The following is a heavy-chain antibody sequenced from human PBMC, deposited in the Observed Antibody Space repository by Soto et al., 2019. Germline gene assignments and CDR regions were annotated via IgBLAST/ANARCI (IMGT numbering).Heavy chain of an antibody. CDR1: GGSISSYY. J-gene: IGHJ4*02. V-gene: IGHV4-59*01. Sequence: PSETLSLTCTVSGGSISSYYWSWIRQPPGKGLEWIGYIYYSGSTNYNPSLKSRVTISVDTSKNQFSLKLSSVTAADTAVYYCARHSSGYQCYFDYWGQGALVTVSS. D-gene: IGHD3-22*01. CDR2: IYYSGST. CDR3: ARHSSGYQCYFDY.